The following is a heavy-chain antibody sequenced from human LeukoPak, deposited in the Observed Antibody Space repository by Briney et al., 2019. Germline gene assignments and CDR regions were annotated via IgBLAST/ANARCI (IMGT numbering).Heavy chain of an antibody. CDR1: GFTFSSYA. J-gene: IGHJ3*02. CDR2: ISSNGGST. CDR3: ARGSGSYPRGAFDI. D-gene: IGHD1-26*01. V-gene: IGHV3-64*01. Sequence: GGSLRLSCAASGFTFSSYAMHWVRQAPGKGLEYVSAISSNGGSTYYANSVKGRFTISRDNSKNTLYLQMGSLRAEDMAVYYCARGSGSYPRGAFDIWGQGTMVTVSS.